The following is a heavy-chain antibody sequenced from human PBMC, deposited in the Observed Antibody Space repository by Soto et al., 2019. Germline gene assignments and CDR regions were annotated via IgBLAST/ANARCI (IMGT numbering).Heavy chain of an antibody. J-gene: IGHJ6*02. V-gene: IGHV4-30-4*01. Sequence: PSETLSLTCTVSGGSISSGDYYWSWIRQPPWKGLEWILYIYYSGSTSYNASLKSRTSISADPSNNQFSLKLHSLTAADTAVYFCGTMPIVVEPAPMDVWGPGTSVTVSS. D-gene: IGHD2-2*01. CDR3: GTMPIVVEPAPMDV. CDR1: GGSISSGDYY. CDR2: IYYSGST.